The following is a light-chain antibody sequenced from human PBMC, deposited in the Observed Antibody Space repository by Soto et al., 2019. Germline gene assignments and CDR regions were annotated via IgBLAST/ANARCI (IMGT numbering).Light chain of an antibody. CDR2: TTS. V-gene: IGKV1-39*01. CDR3: QQSYSFPYT. Sequence: DIQLTQSPSSLSASVGDRVTITCRASHSISTYLNWYQQKPGKAPSLLIYTTSSLQSGVPSRFSGSGSGTDFTLTIGGLQPADFAIYYCQQSYSFPYTFGLGTKVQIK. CDR1: HSISTY. J-gene: IGKJ2*01.